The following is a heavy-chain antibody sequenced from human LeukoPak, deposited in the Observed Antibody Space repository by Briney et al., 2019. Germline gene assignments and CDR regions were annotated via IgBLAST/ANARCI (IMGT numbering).Heavy chain of an antibody. CDR1: GFTFSSYG. CDR3: AKDQLNRFCSGGSCSVTHDY. J-gene: IGHJ4*02. CDR2: ISGSGGST. V-gene: IGHV3-23*01. D-gene: IGHD2-15*01. Sequence: GSLRLSCAASGFTFSSYGMGWVRQAPGKGLEWVSAISGSGGSTYYADSVKGRFTISRDNSKNTLYLQMNSLRAEDTAVYYCAKDQLNRFCSGGSCSVTHDYWGQGTLVTVSS.